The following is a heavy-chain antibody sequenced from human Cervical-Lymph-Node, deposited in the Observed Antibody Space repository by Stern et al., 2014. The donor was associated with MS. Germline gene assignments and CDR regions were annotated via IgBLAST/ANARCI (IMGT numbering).Heavy chain of an antibody. J-gene: IGHJ4*02. CDR3: ARGWSYDILTGYSY. Sequence: QVQLVQSGGEVKKPGSSVKVSCKASGGTFSTYAISWVRQAPGQGLEWMGGIIPIFGRANYAQKLQGRVTLTADQSTSTPYMELSSLRSEDTAVYYCARGWSYDILTGYSYWGQGTLVTVSS. D-gene: IGHD3-9*01. V-gene: IGHV1-69*01. CDR2: IIPIFGRA. CDR1: GGTFSTYA.